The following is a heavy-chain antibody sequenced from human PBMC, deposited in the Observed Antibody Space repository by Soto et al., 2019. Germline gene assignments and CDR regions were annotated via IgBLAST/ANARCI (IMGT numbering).Heavy chain of an antibody. CDR1: GGSISSYY. V-gene: IGHV4-59*01. D-gene: IGHD3-10*01. CDR3: ARKSVGPFGELPLYYYYMDV. CDR2: IYYSGST. J-gene: IGHJ6*03. Sequence: SETLFLTCTVSGGSISSYYWSWIRQPPGKGLEWIGYIYYSGSTNYNPSLKSRVTISVDTSKNQFSLKLSSVTAADTAVYYCARKSVGPFGELPLYYYYMDVWGKGTTVTVSS.